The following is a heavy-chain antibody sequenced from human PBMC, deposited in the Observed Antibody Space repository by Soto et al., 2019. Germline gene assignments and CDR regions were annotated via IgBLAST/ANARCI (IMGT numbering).Heavy chain of an antibody. CDR1: GGSISSYY. D-gene: IGHD3-9*01. CDR3: ARQLAYYDILTGFYYYYGMDV. J-gene: IGHJ6*02. Sequence: SETLSLTCTVSGGSISSYYWSWIRQPPGKGLEWIGEINHSGSTNYNPSLKSRVTISVDTSKNQFSLKLSSVTAADTAVYYCARQLAYYDILTGFYYYYGMDVWGQGTTVTVSS. V-gene: IGHV4-34*01. CDR2: INHSGST.